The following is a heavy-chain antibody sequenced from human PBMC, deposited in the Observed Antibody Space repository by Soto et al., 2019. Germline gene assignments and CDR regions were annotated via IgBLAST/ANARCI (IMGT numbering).Heavy chain of an antibody. CDR2: IWYDGSNK. J-gene: IGHJ5*02. CDR1: GFTFRSYA. V-gene: IGHV3-33*01. Sequence: QVQLVESGGGVVQPGRSLRLSCVASGFTFRSYAMHWVRQAPGKGLEWVGVIWYDGSNKYYGDSVKGRFTISRDNSKNMLYLQMNSMRAEDTAVYFCARARSHWFDPWGQGTLVTVSS. CDR3: ARARSHWFDP.